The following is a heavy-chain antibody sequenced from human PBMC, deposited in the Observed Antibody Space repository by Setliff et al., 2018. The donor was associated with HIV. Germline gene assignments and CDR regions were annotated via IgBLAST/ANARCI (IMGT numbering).Heavy chain of an antibody. CDR1: GDTFNSHA. J-gene: IGHJ1*01. CDR3: ARDIGGWHEIVTEYFQH. V-gene: IGHV1-69*13. CDR2: IIPIFGTT. D-gene: IGHD6-19*01. Sequence: SVKVSCKASGDTFNSHAISWVRQAPGQGLEWMGGIIPIFGTTNYAQKFQGRVTITADESTTTAYMELSSLRSEDTAVYYCARDIGGWHEIVTEYFQHWGQGTLVTSPQ.